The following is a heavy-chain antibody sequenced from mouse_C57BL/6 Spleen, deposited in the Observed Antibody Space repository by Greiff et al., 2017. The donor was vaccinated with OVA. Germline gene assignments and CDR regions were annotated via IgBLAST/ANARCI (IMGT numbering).Heavy chain of an antibody. CDR1: GFSFNTYA. Sequence: EVQLVESGGGLVQPKGSLKLSCAASGFSFNTYAMNWVRQAPGQGLEWVARIRSKSNNYATYYADSVKDRFTISSDDSESMLYLQMNNLKTDDTAMYYCVRHGADYGGQGTSVTVSS. CDR2: IRSKSNNYAT. J-gene: IGHJ4*01. V-gene: IGHV10-1*01. CDR3: VRHGADY.